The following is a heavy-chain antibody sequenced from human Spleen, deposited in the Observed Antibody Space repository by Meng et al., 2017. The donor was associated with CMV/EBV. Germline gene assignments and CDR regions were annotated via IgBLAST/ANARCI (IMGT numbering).Heavy chain of an antibody. CDR1: GFTFSNYD. Sequence: GGSLRLSCAASGFTFSNYDMHWLRQPTGKGPEWVSSIGTAGDTYYPGSEKGRFTISRENAKNSLYLQMDSLRAGDTAVYYCARGGCSSTSCSTYSYHGMDVWGQGTTVTVSS. V-gene: IGHV3-13*01. CDR3: ARGGCSSTSCSTYSYHGMDV. J-gene: IGHJ6*02. D-gene: IGHD2-2*02. CDR2: IGTAGDT.